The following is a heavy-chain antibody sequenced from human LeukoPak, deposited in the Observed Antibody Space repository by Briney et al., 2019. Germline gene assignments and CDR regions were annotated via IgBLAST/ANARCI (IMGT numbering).Heavy chain of an antibody. J-gene: IGHJ3*02. CDR2: IYYSGST. V-gene: IGHV4-39*07. CDR3: ARAGRMAEPGTFDI. Sequence: SETLSLTCTVSGGSISSSSYYWGWIRQPPGTGLEWIGSIYYSGSTYYNPSLKSRVTISVDTSKNQFSLKLSSVTSADTAVYYCARAGRMAEPGTFDIWGQGTMVTVSS. CDR1: GGSISSSSYY. D-gene: IGHD6-19*01.